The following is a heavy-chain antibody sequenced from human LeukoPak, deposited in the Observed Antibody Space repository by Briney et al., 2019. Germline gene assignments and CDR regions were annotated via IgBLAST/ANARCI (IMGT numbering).Heavy chain of an antibody. Sequence: SETLSLTCAVSGYFISSGYFWGWIRQSPGQGLEWIGSIFHTGSTSYNPSLKSRVTLSVDTSKNEFSLKLTSVTAADTAIYYCASPRGTYIDYWGQGTLVIVSS. CDR1: GYFISSGYF. CDR3: ASPRGTYIDY. D-gene: IGHD3-16*01. J-gene: IGHJ4*02. CDR2: IFHTGST. V-gene: IGHV4-38-2*01.